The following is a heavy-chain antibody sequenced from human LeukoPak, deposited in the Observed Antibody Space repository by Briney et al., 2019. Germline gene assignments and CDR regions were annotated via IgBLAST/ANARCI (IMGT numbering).Heavy chain of an antibody. Sequence: ASVKVSCKASGYTFTSYGISWVRQAPGQGPEWMGWISAYNGNTNYAQKLQGRVTMTTDTSTSTAYMELRSLRSDDTAVYYCARDQNYDFWSGYYPYYYYYMDVWGKGTTVTVSS. CDR2: ISAYNGNT. CDR1: GYTFTSYG. J-gene: IGHJ6*03. V-gene: IGHV1-18*01. CDR3: ARDQNYDFWSGYYPYYYYYMDV. D-gene: IGHD3-3*01.